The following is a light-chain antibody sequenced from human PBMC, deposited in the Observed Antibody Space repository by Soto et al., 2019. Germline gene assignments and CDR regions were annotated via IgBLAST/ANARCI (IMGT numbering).Light chain of an antibody. CDR1: QSINSW. Sequence: DIQMTQSPSTLSASVGDRVTITCRASQSINSWLAWYQQKPGKAPKLLIHRASSLRSGVPSRFSGSGSGTDFTLTISSLQPDDFAAYYCQQYEVYPITFGQGTRLEIK. V-gene: IGKV1-5*03. CDR2: RAS. J-gene: IGKJ5*01. CDR3: QQYEVYPIT.